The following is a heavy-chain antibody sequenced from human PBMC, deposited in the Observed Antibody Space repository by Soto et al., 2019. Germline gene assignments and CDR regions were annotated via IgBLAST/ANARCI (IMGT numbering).Heavy chain of an antibody. Sequence: QVQLQQWGAGLLKPSETLSLTCAVYGGSFSGYYWSWIRQPPGKGLEWIGEINHSGSTNYNPSLKSRVTISVDTSKNQFSQKLSSVTAADTAVYYCARPAIAAAVSAFDYWGQGTLVTVSS. CDR3: ARPAIAAAVSAFDY. CDR1: GGSFSGYY. D-gene: IGHD6-13*01. V-gene: IGHV4-34*01. CDR2: INHSGST. J-gene: IGHJ4*02.